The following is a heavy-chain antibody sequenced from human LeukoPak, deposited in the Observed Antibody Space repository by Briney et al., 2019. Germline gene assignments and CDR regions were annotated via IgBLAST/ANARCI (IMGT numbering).Heavy chain of an antibody. CDR1: GYSFTSHW. D-gene: IGHD3-22*01. J-gene: IGHJ3*02. CDR2: IYPGDSET. V-gene: IGHV5-51*01. CDR3: ARRYYYDSSGYYLAHDAFDI. Sequence: GEPLKISCKGSGYSFTSHWIAWVRQMPGKGLEWMGIIYPGDSETRYSPSFQGQVTISADKSISTAYLQWSSLRASDTAMYYCARRYYYDSSGYYLAHDAFDIWGQGTMVTVSS.